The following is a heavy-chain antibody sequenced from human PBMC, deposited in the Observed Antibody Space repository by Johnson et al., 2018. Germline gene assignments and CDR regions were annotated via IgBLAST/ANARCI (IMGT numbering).Heavy chain of an antibody. D-gene: IGHD5-18*01. Sequence: VQLVESGGGVVQPGRSLRLSCAASGFTFSSYAMHWVRQAPGKGLEWVSAISGSGGSTYYADSVKGRFTISRDNSKNTLYLQMNSLRDEDTAVYDCARARGWGIQLYYYYYGMDVWGQGTTVTFSS. CDR1: GFTFSSYA. V-gene: IGHV3-23*04. J-gene: IGHJ6*02. CDR3: ARARGWGIQLYYYYYGMDV. CDR2: ISGSGGST.